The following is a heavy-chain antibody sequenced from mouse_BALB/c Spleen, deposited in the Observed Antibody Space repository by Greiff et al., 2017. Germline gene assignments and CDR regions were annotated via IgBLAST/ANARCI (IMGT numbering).Heavy chain of an antibody. V-gene: IGHV5-12-1*01. Sequence: EVQLVESGGGLVKPGGSLKLSCAASGFTFSSYAMSWVRQTPEKRLEWVASISSGGGSTYYPDTVKGRFTISRDNAKNTLYLQMSSLKSEDTAMYYCARDDSDAMDYWGQGTSVTVSS. CDR3: ARDDSDAMDY. D-gene: IGHD2-4*01. CDR2: ISSGGGST. CDR1: GFTFSSYA. J-gene: IGHJ4*01.